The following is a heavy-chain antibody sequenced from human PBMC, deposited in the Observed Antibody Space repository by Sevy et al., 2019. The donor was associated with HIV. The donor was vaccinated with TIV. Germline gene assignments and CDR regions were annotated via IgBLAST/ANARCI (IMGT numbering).Heavy chain of an antibody. CDR1: GFVFEDFA. CDR3: VRGMSPTLGTGHNWFDL. J-gene: IGHJ5*02. V-gene: IGHV3-9*01. Sequence: GGSLRLSCVGSGFVFEDFAVHWVRRSPGKGLEWVSGLTGDGSKKFYEGSVKGRFTISRDNARNSLYLQMNNMKVDDTAFYYCVRGMSPTLGTGHNWFDLWGQGTLVTVSS. CDR2: LTGDGSKK. D-gene: IGHD6-13*01.